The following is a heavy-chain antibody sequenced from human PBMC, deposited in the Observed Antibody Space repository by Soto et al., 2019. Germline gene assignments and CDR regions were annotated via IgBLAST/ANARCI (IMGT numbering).Heavy chain of an antibody. Sequence: ESGGGVVQPGTALRLSCAASGFTFGTSGMHWVRQAPGKGLEWVALISYDGGRKIYADSVKGRFTISRDNSKNTLYLQMDSLRDEDTAVYYCAKEADVMVYATSAFFDDWGQGTRVTVSS. V-gene: IGHV3-30*18. D-gene: IGHD2-8*01. CDR1: GFTFGTSG. CDR2: ISYDGGRK. CDR3: AKEADVMVYATSAFFDD. J-gene: IGHJ4*02.